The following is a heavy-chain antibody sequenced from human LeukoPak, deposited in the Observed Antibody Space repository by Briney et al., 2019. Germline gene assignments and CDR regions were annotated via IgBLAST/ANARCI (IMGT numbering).Heavy chain of an antibody. J-gene: IGHJ4*02. CDR2: ISGPGGST. Sequence: PGGSLRLSCVASGFTFNSHAMSWVRQAPGKGPEWVSTISGPGGSTYYADSVKGRFTISRDNSQNTIYLQMISLRAQDTAIYFCAKDWEGYYNDPSGSGYYLDSWGQGTLVTVSS. CDR3: AKDWEGYYNDPSGSGYYLDS. D-gene: IGHD3-22*01. V-gene: IGHV3-23*01. CDR1: GFTFNSHA.